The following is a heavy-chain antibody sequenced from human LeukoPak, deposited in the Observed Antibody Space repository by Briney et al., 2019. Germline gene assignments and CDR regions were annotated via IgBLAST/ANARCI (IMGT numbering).Heavy chain of an antibody. CDR1: GFTFSSYS. CDR3: ASGREYYYDSSGYRDDY. D-gene: IGHD3-22*01. Sequence: PGGSLRLSCAASGFTFSSYSMNWVRQAPGKGLEWVSYISSSSSTIYYADSVKGRFTISRDNAKNSLYLKMNSLRAEDTAVYYCASGREYYYDSSGYRDDYWGQGTLVTVSS. CDR2: ISSSSSTI. V-gene: IGHV3-48*01. J-gene: IGHJ4*02.